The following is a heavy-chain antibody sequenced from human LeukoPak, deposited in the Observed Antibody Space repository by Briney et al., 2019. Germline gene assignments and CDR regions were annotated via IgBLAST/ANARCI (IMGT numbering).Heavy chain of an antibody. Sequence: PSETLSLTCAVYGGSFSGYYWSWIRQTPGKGLEWIGEINHSGSTNYNPSLKSRVTISVDTSKNQFSLKLSSVTAADTAVYYCAREGYSSGWYSDRNWFDPWGQGTLVTVSS. CDR2: INHSGST. CDR3: AREGYSSGWYSDRNWFDP. D-gene: IGHD6-19*01. J-gene: IGHJ5*02. CDR1: GGSFSGYY. V-gene: IGHV4-34*01.